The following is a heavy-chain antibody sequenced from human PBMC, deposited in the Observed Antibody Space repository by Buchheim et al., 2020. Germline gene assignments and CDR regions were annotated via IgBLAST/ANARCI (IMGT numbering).Heavy chain of an antibody. CDR2: ISYDGSNK. CDR1: GFTFSSYG. CDR3: AKDSAQAYYDFWSGYYSLDY. D-gene: IGHD3-3*01. J-gene: IGHJ4*02. V-gene: IGHV3-30*18. Sequence: QVQLVESGGGVVRPGRSLRLSCAASGFTFSSYGMHWVRQAPGKGLEWVAVISYDGSNKYYADSVKGRFTISRDNSKNTLYLQMNSLRAEDTAVYYCAKDSAQAYYDFWSGYYSLDYWGQGTL.